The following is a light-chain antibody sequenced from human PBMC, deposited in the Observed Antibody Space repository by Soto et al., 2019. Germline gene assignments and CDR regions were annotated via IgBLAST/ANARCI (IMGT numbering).Light chain of an antibody. CDR3: QQYGSSALT. CDR1: QSVSSSY. V-gene: IGKV3-20*01. CDR2: GTS. Sequence: EIVLTQSPGTLSLSPGERATLSCRASQSVSSSYLVWYQQRPGQPPRLLIYGTSNRAAGIPDRFTGTGSGTDFTLTIYSLEPEDSAVYYCQQYGSSALTFGGGTTVEIK. J-gene: IGKJ4*01.